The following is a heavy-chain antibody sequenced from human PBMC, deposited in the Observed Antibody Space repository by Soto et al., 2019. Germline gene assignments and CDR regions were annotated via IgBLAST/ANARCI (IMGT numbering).Heavy chain of an antibody. CDR1: GFTFGDYA. D-gene: IGHD6-13*01. CDR2: IRSKAYGGTT. Sequence: PGGSLRLSCTASGFTFGDYAMSWVRQAPGKGLEWVGFIRSKAYGGTTEYAASVKGRFTISRDDSKSIAYLQMNSLKTEDTAVYYCTRAFGTRYYYYGMDVWGQGTTVTVS. CDR3: TRAFGTRYYYYGMDV. V-gene: IGHV3-49*04. J-gene: IGHJ6*02.